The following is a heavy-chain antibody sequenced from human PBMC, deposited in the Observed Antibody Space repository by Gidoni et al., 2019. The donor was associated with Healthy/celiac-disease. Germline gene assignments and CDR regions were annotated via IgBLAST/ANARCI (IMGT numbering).Heavy chain of an antibody. J-gene: IGHJ4*02. CDR3: ARGLSDFDY. Sequence: EVQLVESGGGLVQPGGSLRLSCAACGCTFSSYWMSWVRKAPGKGLEWVANIKQEGSEKYYVASVKGRFPISRDHATNSLSLQMNSLRAEDTAEYYCARGLSDFDYWGQGTLVTVSS. CDR2: IKQEGSEK. CDR1: GCTFSSYW. V-gene: IGHV3-7*04.